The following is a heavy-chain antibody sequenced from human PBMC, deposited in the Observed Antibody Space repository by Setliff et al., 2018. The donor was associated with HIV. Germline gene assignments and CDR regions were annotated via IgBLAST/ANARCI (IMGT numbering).Heavy chain of an antibody. Sequence: SETLSLTCAVYGGSLSDSYYNWIRQPPGKGLEWIGQISHSGTTSYNSSLKSRVCMSVETSKNQFSLKRSSVTAADTAVYYCARDRSDRLHFDYWGQGTLVTVS. D-gene: IGHD3-22*01. V-gene: IGHV4-34*01. CDR2: ISHSGTT. J-gene: IGHJ4*02. CDR3: ARDRSDRLHFDY. CDR1: GGSLSDSY.